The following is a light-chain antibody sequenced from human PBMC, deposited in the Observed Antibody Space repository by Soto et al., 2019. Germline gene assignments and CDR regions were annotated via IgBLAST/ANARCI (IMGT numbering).Light chain of an antibody. J-gene: IGLJ3*02. CDR1: SSDVGGYNY. V-gene: IGLV2-8*01. CDR3: SSYAGSNIGV. CDR2: EVS. Sequence: QSALTQPPSASGSPGQSVTISCTGTSSDVGGYNYVSWYQQHPGKAPKLMIYEVSKRPSGVPDRFSGSKSGNTASLPVSGLQAEDEADYYCSSYAGSNIGVFGGGTKLTVL.